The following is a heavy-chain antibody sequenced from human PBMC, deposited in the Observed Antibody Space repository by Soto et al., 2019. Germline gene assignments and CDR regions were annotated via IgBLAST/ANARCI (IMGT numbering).Heavy chain of an antibody. V-gene: IGHV1-18*01. CDR3: ARCYCSVGSCYTCWHFDL. D-gene: IGHD2-15*01. J-gene: IGHJ2*01. Sequence: QAQLVQSGAEVKKPGASVKVSCQAGGYTFADYGISWVRQAPGQGLEWMGGIGPYNGKTNYAQNHQDRVTMTTDTSTNTAYMVRRSLRSDDTALYYCARCYCSVGSCYTCWHFDLWGRGTLLTVSS. CDR1: GYTFADYG. CDR2: IGPYNGKT.